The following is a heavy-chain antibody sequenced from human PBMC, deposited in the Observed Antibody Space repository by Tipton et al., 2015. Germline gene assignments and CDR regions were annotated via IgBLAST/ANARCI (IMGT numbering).Heavy chain of an antibody. J-gene: IGHJ4*02. D-gene: IGHD5-12*01. CDR3: ARARGRHCGLFDS. Sequence: TLSLTCTVSSDSINKYYWSWIRQPPGKELQWIGYIQYSGGTNYNPSLESRGSMSVDTSKTQFSLEMRSVTATDTAVYYCARARGRHCGLFDSWGRGTLVTVSS. CDR1: SDSINKYY. V-gene: IGHV4-59*01. CDR2: IQYSGGT.